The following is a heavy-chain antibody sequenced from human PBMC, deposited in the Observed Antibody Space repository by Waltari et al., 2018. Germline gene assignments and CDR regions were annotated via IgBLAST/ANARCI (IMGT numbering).Heavy chain of an antibody. CDR1: GYTFTSYS. J-gene: IGHJ4*02. V-gene: IGHV1-46*04. Sequence: QVQLVQSGAEVKKPGASVKVSCTASGYTFTSYSMHWVRQAPGQGLEWMGIIHPSGGSTSYAHKTQRCGTMTRSRSTSAEDMERSSIGAEDTSVYDGARERSDGTTSDQEGNWGQGALVTVSS. CDR2: IHPSGGST. D-gene: IGHD1-1*01. CDR3: ARERSDGTTSDQEGN.